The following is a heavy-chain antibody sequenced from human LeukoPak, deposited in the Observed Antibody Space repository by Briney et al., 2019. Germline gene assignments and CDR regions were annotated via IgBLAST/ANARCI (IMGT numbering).Heavy chain of an antibody. CDR1: GGSISFYY. CDR3: ARGSYYFGSGSPAPVFNY. J-gene: IGHJ4*02. CDR2: IYYSGST. V-gene: IGHV4-59*01. Sequence: SETLSLTCTVSGGSISFYYWSWIRQPPGKGLEWIGYIYYSGSTNYNPTLKSRVTISVDTSKNQFSLNLSSVTAADTAVYYCARGSYYFGSGSPAPVFNYWGQGTLVTVSS. D-gene: IGHD3-10*01.